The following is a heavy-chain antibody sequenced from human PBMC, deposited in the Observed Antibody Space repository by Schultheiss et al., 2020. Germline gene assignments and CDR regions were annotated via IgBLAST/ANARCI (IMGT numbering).Heavy chain of an antibody. CDR1: GGSISGGDYY. CDR3: ARGTLGYFQR. CDR2: IYYSGST. Sequence: SATLSLTCTVSGGSISGGDYYWSWIRQHPGKGLEWIGFIYYSGSTYYNPSLKSRVTISVDTSKNQFSLKLSSVTSADTAVYYCARGTLGYFQRWGQGTLVTGSS. V-gene: IGHV4-31*03. J-gene: IGHJ1*01. D-gene: IGHD3-3*02.